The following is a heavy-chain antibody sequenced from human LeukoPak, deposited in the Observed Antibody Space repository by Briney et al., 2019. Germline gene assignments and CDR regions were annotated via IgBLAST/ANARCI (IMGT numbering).Heavy chain of an antibody. V-gene: IGHV3-33*01. D-gene: IGHD3-10*01. CDR3: ARRDGELLNDYFDY. CDR1: GLTFSSYG. J-gene: IGHJ4*02. CDR2: IWYDGTNK. Sequence: GGSLRLSCAASGLTFSSYGMHWVRQAPGKGLEWVAVIWYDGTNKYYADSVKGRFTISRDNSKNTLYLQMNSLRAEDTAVYYRARRDGELLNDYFDYWGQGTLATASS.